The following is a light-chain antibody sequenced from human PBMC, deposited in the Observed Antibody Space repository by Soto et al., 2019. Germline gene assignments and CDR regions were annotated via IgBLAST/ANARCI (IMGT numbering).Light chain of an antibody. V-gene: IGKV3-20*01. CDR3: QQYCSSPWT. CDR1: QSVSSSY. CDR2: GAS. Sequence: EIGLTQSPGTLSLSPGERATLSCRASQSVSSSYLAWYQQKPGQAPRLLIYGASSRDTGIPDRFSGSGSGTDFKLTISRLETEDFAVYYCQQYCSSPWTFGKGTKVDIK. J-gene: IGKJ1*01.